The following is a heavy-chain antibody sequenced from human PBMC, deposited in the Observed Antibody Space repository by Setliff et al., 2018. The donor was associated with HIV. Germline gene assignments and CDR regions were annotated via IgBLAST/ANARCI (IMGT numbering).Heavy chain of an antibody. Sequence: GSLRLSCAASGFTFRNYGMHWVRQAPGKGLEWVSAISDSGGGTYYADSVKGRFTISRDNSKNTLYLQMSTLRAEDTAVYYCAKTTPSSIRSPYYYYMDVWGKGTTVTVSS. CDR3: AKTTPSSIRSPYYYYMDV. J-gene: IGHJ6*03. CDR1: GFTFRNYG. D-gene: IGHD6-13*01. CDR2: ISDSGGGT. V-gene: IGHV3-23*01.